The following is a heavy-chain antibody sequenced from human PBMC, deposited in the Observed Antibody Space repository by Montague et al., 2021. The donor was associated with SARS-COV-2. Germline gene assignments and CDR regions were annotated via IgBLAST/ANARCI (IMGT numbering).Heavy chain of an antibody. Sequence: SLRLSCAASGFTFSSYAMHWVRQAPGKGLEWVAVISYDGSNKYYADSVKGRFTISRDNSKNTLYLQMNSLRAEDTAVYYCARSGSGSYSSWFDPWGQGTLVTVSP. D-gene: IGHD3-10*01. CDR1: GFTFSSYA. CDR3: ARSGSGSYSSWFDP. CDR2: ISYDGSNK. J-gene: IGHJ5*02. V-gene: IGHV3-30-3*01.